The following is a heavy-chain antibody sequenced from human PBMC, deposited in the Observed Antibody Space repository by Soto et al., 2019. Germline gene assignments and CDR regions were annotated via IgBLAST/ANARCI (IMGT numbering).Heavy chain of an antibody. CDR1: GVTFSDYY. V-gene: IGHV3-72*01. CDR3: AVPSGGTDGNDALDI. CDR2: SRNKPNNYAT. D-gene: IGHD1-26*01. Sequence: GGSLRLSCAASGVTFSDYYMDWVRQAPGKGLEWVGRSRNKPNNYATEYAASVKGRFTISRDDSKNSLFLQMNSLKTEDTAVYYCAVPSGGTDGNDALDIWGQGTMVT. J-gene: IGHJ3*02.